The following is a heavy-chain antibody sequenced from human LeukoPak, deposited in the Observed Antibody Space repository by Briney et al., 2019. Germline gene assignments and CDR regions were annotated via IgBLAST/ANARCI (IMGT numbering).Heavy chain of an antibody. CDR3: AKMAQGGFLEWLLFFDY. CDR1: GFTFSSYA. Sequence: GGSLRLSCAASGFTFSSYAMHWVRQAPGKGLEWVAVISYDGSNKYYADSVKGRFTISRDNSKNTLYLQMNSLRAEDTAVYYCAKMAQGGFLEWLLFFDYWGQGTLVTVSS. J-gene: IGHJ4*02. V-gene: IGHV3-30-3*02. D-gene: IGHD3-3*01. CDR2: ISYDGSNK.